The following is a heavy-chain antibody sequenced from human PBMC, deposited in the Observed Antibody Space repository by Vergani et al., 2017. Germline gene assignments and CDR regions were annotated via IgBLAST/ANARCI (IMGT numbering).Heavy chain of an antibody. J-gene: IGHJ3*02. V-gene: IGHV3-21*01. Sequence: EVQLVESGGGLVKPGGSLRLSCAASGFTFSSYSMNWVRQAPGTGLEWVSSISSSSCYIYYADSVKGRFTISRDNAKNSLYLQMNSLRAEDTALYYCARDSPSGDYDSSGYYYEAFDIWGQGTMVTVSS. CDR3: ARDSPSGDYDSSGYYYEAFDI. D-gene: IGHD3-22*01. CDR2: ISSSSCYI. CDR1: GFTFSSYS.